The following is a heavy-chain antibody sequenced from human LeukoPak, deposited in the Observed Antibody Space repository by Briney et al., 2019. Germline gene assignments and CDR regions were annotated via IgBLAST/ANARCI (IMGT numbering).Heavy chain of an antibody. CDR3: ARDSGYDSSGYYFMPDAFDI. CDR2: ISSSSSYI. D-gene: IGHD3-22*01. Sequence: GGSLRLSCAASGFTFSSYSMNWVRQAPGKGREWVSSISSSSSYIYYADSVKGRFTISRDSAKNSLYLQMNSLRAEDTAVYYCARDSGYDSSGYYFMPDAFDIWGQGTMVTVSS. V-gene: IGHV3-21*01. CDR1: GFTFSSYS. J-gene: IGHJ3*02.